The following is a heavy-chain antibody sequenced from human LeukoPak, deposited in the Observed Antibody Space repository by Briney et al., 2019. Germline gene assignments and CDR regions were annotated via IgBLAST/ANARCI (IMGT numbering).Heavy chain of an antibody. CDR1: GFTFSTYA. J-gene: IGHJ4*02. Sequence: GGSLRLSCAASGFTFSTYALIWARRAPGKGLEWVSNITAANGDGHTYYADSVKHRCTIARENSKTTLYLQINSRQARDTVLDYCAKGYYGDKYAYFDYWGQGTLVTVSS. V-gene: IGHV3-23*01. CDR3: AKGYYGDKYAYFDY. D-gene: IGHD4-23*01. CDR2: ITAANGDGHT.